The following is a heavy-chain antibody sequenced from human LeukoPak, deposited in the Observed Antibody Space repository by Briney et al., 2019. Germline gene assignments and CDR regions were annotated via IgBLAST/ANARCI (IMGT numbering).Heavy chain of an antibody. CDR3: ARGPPTDRETQHFDY. D-gene: IGHD1-26*01. CDR1: GGSISSSSYY. J-gene: IGHJ4*02. CDR2: IYYSGST. Sequence: PSETLSLTCTVSGGSISSSSYYWGWIRQPPGTGLEWIGSIYYSGSTYYNPSLKSRVTISVDTSKNQFSLKLSSVTAADTAVYYCARGPPTDRETQHFDYWGQGTLVTVSS. V-gene: IGHV4-39*01.